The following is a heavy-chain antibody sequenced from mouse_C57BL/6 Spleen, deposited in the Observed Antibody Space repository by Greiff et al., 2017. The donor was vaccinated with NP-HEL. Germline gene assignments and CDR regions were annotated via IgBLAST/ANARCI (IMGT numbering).Heavy chain of an antibody. J-gene: IGHJ2*01. Sequence: VQLQQPGTELVKPGASVKLSCKASGYTFTSYWMHWVKQRPGQGLEWIGNINPSNGGTNYNEKFKSKATLTVDKSSSTAYMQLSSLTSEDSAVYYCAREGRYYYGSSSFFDYWGQGTTLTVSS. D-gene: IGHD1-1*01. CDR1: GYTFTSYW. CDR2: INPSNGGT. V-gene: IGHV1-53*01. CDR3: AREGRYYYGSSSFFDY.